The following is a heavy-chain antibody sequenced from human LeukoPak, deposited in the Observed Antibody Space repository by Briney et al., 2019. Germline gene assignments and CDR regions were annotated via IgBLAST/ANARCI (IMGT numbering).Heavy chain of an antibody. Sequence: GASVKVSCKASGYTFTSYYMHWVRQAPGQGLEWMGIINPSGGSTSYAQKLQGRVTMTRDTSTSTVYMELSSLRSEDTAVYYCASDQGCSSGWCAYYYYGMDVWGQGTTVTVSS. CDR1: GYTFTSYY. D-gene: IGHD6-19*01. J-gene: IGHJ6*02. V-gene: IGHV1-46*03. CDR3: ASDQGCSSGWCAYYYYGMDV. CDR2: INPSGGST.